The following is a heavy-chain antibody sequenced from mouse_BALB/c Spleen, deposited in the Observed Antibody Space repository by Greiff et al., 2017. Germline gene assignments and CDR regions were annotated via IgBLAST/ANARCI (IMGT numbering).Heavy chain of an antibody. CDR2: IYPGDGDT. CDR3: ARNRYDRIYYYAMDY. CDR1: GYAFSSSW. D-gene: IGHD2-14*01. V-gene: IGHV1-82*01. Sequence: QVQLQQSGPELVKPGASVKISCKASGYAFSSSWMNWVKQRPGQGLEWIGRIYPGDGDTNYNGKFKGKATLTADKSSSTAYMQLSSLTSVDSAVYFCARNRYDRIYYYAMDYWGQGTSVTVSS. J-gene: IGHJ4*01.